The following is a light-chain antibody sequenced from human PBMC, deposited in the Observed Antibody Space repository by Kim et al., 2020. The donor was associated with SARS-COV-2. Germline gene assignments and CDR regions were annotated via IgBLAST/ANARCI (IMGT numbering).Light chain of an antibody. Sequence: EIVMTQSPATLSVSPGERATLSCRASQTINSNLAWYQQKPGQAPRLLTFDASTRATGVPARFSGSGSGTEFTLTISSLQSEDFAIYYCQQYDDWPGTFGQGTKVEIK. CDR1: QTINSN. CDR3: QQYDDWPGT. CDR2: DAS. V-gene: IGKV3D-15*01. J-gene: IGKJ1*01.